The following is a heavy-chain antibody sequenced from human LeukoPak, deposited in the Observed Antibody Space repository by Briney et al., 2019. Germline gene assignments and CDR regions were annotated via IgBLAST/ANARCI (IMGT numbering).Heavy chain of an antibody. CDR1: GGSISSSSYY. CDR3: ARFFGFGEFIDY. J-gene: IGHJ4*02. V-gene: IGHV4-39*01. CDR2: IYYSGST. D-gene: IGHD3-10*01. Sequence: SETPSLTCTVSGGSISSSSYYWGWIRQPPGKGLEWIGSIYYSGSTYYNPSLKSRVTISVDTSKNQFSLKLSSVTAADTAVYYCARFFGFGEFIDYWGQGTLVTVSS.